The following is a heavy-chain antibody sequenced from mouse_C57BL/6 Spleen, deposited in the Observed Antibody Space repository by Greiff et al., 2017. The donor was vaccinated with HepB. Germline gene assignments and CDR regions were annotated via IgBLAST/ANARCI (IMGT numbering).Heavy chain of an antibody. V-gene: IGHV1-69*01. CDR3: ARRFYYAMDY. Sequence: QVQLQQPGAELVMPGASVKLSCKASGYTFTSYWMHWVKQRPGQGLEWIGEIDPSDSYTNYDQKFKGKSTLTVDKSSSTTYVQISSLTSEDTAVYYCARRFYYAMDYWGQGTSVTVSS. J-gene: IGHJ4*01. CDR2: IDPSDSYT. CDR1: GYTFTSYW.